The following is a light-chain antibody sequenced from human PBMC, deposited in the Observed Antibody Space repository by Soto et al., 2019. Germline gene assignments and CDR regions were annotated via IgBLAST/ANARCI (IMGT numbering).Light chain of an antibody. CDR2: DVS. CDR3: SSYATSTTVL. CDR1: SSDVGGYNY. Sequence: QSALTQPASVSGSPGQSITISCTGTSSDVGGYNYVSWYQQHPGRAPQLMIYDVSNRSSGVSNRFSGSRSGNTASLTISGLQAEDEADYYCSSYATSTTVLFGGGTKLTLL. J-gene: IGLJ2*01. V-gene: IGLV2-14*03.